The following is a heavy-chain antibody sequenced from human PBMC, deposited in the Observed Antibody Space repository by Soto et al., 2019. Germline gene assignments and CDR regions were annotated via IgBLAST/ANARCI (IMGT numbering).Heavy chain of an antibody. J-gene: IGHJ4*02. CDR3: ARDVLRGTFDY. Sequence: GGSLRLSCAASGFTFSSYGMHWVRQAPGKGLEWVAVIWYDGSNKYYADSVKGRFTISRDNSKNTLYLQMNSLRAEDTAVYYCARDVLRGTFDYWGQGTLVTVSS. CDR1: GFTFSSYG. V-gene: IGHV3-33*01. CDR2: IWYDGSNK. D-gene: IGHD1-1*01.